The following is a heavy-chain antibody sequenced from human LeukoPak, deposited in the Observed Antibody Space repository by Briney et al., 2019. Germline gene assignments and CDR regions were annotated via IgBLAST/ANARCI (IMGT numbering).Heavy chain of an antibody. J-gene: IGHJ6*02. Sequence: SETLSLTCTVSGGSISSYYWSWIRQPPGKGLEWIGYIHYSGSTNYNPSLKSRVTISVDTSKNQFSLKLSSVTAADTAVYYCARDGGYDFWSGSLADVWGQGTTVTVSS. CDR1: GGSISSYY. CDR3: ARDGGYDFWSGSLADV. V-gene: IGHV4-59*01. D-gene: IGHD3-3*01. CDR2: IHYSGST.